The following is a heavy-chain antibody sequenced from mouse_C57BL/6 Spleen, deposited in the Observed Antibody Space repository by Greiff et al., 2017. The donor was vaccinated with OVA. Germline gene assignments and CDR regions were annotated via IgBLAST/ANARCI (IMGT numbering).Heavy chain of an antibody. J-gene: IGHJ3*01. CDR1: GYAFSSSW. Sequence: VKLMESGPELVKPGASVKISCKASGYAFSSSWMNWVKQRPGKGLEWIGRIYPGDGDTNYNGKFKGKATLTADKSSSTAYMQLSSLTSEDSAVYFCARAHYDYAFAYWGQGTLVTVSA. D-gene: IGHD2-4*01. V-gene: IGHV1-82*01. CDR2: IYPGDGDT. CDR3: ARAHYDYAFAY.